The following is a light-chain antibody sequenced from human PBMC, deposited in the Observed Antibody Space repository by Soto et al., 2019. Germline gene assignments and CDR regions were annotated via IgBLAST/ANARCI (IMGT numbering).Light chain of an antibody. Sequence: QPVLTQPTSASGTPGQRVTISCSGSSSNIGSNTVNWYQQLPGTAPKLLIYSNNQRPSGVPDRFSGSKSGTSASLAISGLQSEDEADYYCAAWDDSLNGPHVVFGGGTKLTVL. J-gene: IGLJ2*01. V-gene: IGLV1-44*01. CDR2: SNN. CDR3: AAWDDSLNGPHVV. CDR1: SSNIGSNT.